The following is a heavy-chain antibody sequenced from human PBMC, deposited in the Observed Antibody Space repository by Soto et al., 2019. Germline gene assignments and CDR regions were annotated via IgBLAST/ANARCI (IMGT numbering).Heavy chain of an antibody. Sequence: GGSLRLSCAASGFTISDYYMSWIRQAPGKGLEWISYISSSGNTVYYADSVEGRFTISRDNAQNSLYLQMNNLRAEDTAVYYCARDSRVYYGSGSSVDGWGQGTLVTVSS. V-gene: IGHV3-11*01. CDR2: ISSSGNTV. J-gene: IGHJ4*02. CDR3: ARDSRVYYGSGSSVDG. CDR1: GFTISDYY. D-gene: IGHD3-10*01.